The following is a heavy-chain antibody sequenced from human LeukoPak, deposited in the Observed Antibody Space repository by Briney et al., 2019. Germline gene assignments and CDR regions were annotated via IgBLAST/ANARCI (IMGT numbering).Heavy chain of an antibody. Sequence: GASVKVSCKASGYTFTGNYMHWVRQAPGQGLEWMGWINPNSGGTNYAQKFQGRVTMTRDTSITTAYMELRRLRSDDTAVYYCARVGSMYFDTLTGSPDWFDPWGQGTLVTVSS. V-gene: IGHV1-2*02. J-gene: IGHJ5*02. CDR2: INPNSGGT. CDR3: ARVGSMYFDTLTGSPDWFDP. D-gene: IGHD3-9*01. CDR1: GYTFTGNY.